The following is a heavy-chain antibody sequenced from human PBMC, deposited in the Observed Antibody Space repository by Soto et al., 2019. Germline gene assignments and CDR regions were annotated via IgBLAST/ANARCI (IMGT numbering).Heavy chain of an antibody. V-gene: IGHV3-11*01. J-gene: IGHJ6*03. CDR2: ISGRDGNI. Sequence: QVQLVESGGGLVKPGGSLRLSCAASGFTFSASFWSGSPQTPGKGLEWLSYISGRDGNIYYADSVRGRFTISRDNAKNSVYLQMNSLRAEDTAVYYCAGDQGPNYMAVWGKGTTVTVS. CDR1: GFTFSASF. CDR3: AGDQGPNYMAV.